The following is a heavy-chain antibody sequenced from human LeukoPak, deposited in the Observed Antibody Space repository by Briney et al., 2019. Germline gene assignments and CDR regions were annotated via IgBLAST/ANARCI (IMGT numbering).Heavy chain of an antibody. CDR1: GVSISGSTFY. Sequence: PSETLSLTCTVSGVSISGSTFYWRWIRQPAGKGLEWIGRIYTSGGTYYNPSLKSRITMSVDTSKNQFSLRLRSVTAADTAVYYCVRYTDILTGYSSINWSDPWGQGTLVTVSS. CDR2: IYTSGGT. J-gene: IGHJ5*02. V-gene: IGHV4-61*02. CDR3: VRYTDILTGYSSINWSDP. D-gene: IGHD3-9*01.